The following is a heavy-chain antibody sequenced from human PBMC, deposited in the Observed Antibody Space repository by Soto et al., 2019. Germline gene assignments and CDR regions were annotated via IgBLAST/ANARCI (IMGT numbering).Heavy chain of an antibody. CDR2: ISGSGGST. D-gene: IGHD6-13*01. CDR1: GFTFSSYA. V-gene: IGHV3-23*01. J-gene: IGHJ3*02. Sequence: EVQLLESGGGLVQPGGYLRLSCAASGFTFSSYAMSWVRQAPGKGLEWVSAISGSGGSTYYADSVKGRITISRDKSKNTLYPQMNSLRADDTAVYYCAKIPHSSSWYLDAFDIWGQGTMVTVSS. CDR3: AKIPHSSSWYLDAFDI.